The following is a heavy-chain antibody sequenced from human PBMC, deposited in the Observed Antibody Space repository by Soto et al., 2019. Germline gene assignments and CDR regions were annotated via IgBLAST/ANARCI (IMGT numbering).Heavy chain of an antibody. Sequence: SETLSLTCAVYGGSFSGHHWSWIRQPPGKGPEWIGEIHHSGSTNHNPSLKSRVTMSVDTSKNQFSLKLSSVTAADTAVYHCARSSSGIGCDYWGQGTLVTVSS. V-gene: IGHV4-34*01. CDR1: GGSFSGHH. CDR2: IHHSGST. CDR3: ARSSSGIGCDY. D-gene: IGHD3-10*01. J-gene: IGHJ4*02.